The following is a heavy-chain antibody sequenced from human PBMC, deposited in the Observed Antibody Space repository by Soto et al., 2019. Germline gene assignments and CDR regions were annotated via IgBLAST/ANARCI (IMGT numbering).Heavy chain of an antibody. J-gene: IGHJ4*02. V-gene: IGHV3-7*04. D-gene: IGHD7-27*01. CDR3: ATDLNWEQY. CDR2: IKPDGSER. CDR1: GFTFGTYW. Sequence: EVQLVESGGGLVQPGGSLRLSCAASGFTFGTYWMTWVRQAPGKGLECEGNIKPDGSERYYVDSVKGRFTISRDNAKNSLYLHMNSLRAEDTAVYYCATDLNWEQYWGQGTLVTVSS.